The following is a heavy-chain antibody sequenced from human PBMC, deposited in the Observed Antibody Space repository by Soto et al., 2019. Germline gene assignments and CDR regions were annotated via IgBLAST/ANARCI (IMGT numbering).Heavy chain of an antibody. CDR2: IYHSGIT. CDR3: ARNVRYYIDY. J-gene: IGHJ4*02. Sequence: SETLSLTCAVSGGSISSGNWWSWVRQSPGKELEWIGEIYHSGITNYNPYLKSRVTISVDNSENQFSLSLNSVTAADTAVYYCARNVRYYIDYWGQGTLVTVSS. V-gene: IGHV4-4*02. CDR1: GGSISSGNW.